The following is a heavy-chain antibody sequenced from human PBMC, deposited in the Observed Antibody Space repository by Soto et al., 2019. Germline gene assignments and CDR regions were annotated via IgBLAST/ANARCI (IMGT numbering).Heavy chain of an antibody. Sequence: QVQLQESGPGLVKPSGTLSLTCAVSSGSISSSNWWSWVRQPPGKGLEWIGEIYHSGSTNYNPSLKSRVTISVDKSKNQFSLKLSSVTAADTAVYYCARSRYCSGGSCWGRYYFDYWGQGTLVTVSS. V-gene: IGHV4-4*02. CDR2: IYHSGST. CDR3: ARSRYCSGGSCWGRYYFDY. D-gene: IGHD2-15*01. CDR1: SGSISSSNW. J-gene: IGHJ4*02.